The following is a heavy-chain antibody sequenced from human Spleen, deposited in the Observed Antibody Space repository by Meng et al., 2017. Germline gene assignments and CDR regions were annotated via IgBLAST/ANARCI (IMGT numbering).Heavy chain of an antibody. CDR1: GYTFTGYY. Sequence: ASVKVSCKASGYTFTGYYMHWMRQAPGQGLEWMGRINPNSGDTHYAQRFQGRVTMTGDTSISTAYMELSGLRSDDTAMYYCARDEDISAAGKLFGDYWGQGTLVTVSS. D-gene: IGHD6-13*01. CDR3: ARDEDISAAGKLFGDY. CDR2: INPNSGDT. V-gene: IGHV1-2*06. J-gene: IGHJ4*02.